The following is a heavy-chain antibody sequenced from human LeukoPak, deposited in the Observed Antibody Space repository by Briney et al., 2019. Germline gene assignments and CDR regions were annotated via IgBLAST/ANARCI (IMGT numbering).Heavy chain of an antibody. D-gene: IGHD3-16*01. CDR1: GFTFDDYA. Sequence: PGGSLRLSCTASGFTFDDYAMHWVRQTPGKGLEWVSLISANGENTYYADSVKGRFTISRDTIKKSLYLQMNSLRAEDTAVYYCARSPRGSHFDYWGQGTLVTVSS. CDR3: ARSPRGSHFDY. CDR2: ISANGENT. J-gene: IGHJ4*02. V-gene: IGHV3-43*02.